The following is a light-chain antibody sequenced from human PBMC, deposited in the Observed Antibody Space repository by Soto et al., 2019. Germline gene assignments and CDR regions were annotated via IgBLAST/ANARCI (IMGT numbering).Light chain of an antibody. V-gene: IGKV3-11*01. Sequence: EIVLTQSPATLSLSPGERATLSCRVSQSVSSYLAWYQQKPGQAPRLLIYDAFNRATGIPARFSGSGSGTYFTLTISTLEPEDFAVYYCQQRSNWPTYTFGQGTKLEIK. CDR2: DAF. J-gene: IGKJ2*01. CDR3: QQRSNWPTYT. CDR1: QSVSSY.